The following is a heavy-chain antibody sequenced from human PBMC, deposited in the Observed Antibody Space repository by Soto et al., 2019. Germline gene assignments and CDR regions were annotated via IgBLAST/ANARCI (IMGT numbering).Heavy chain of an antibody. CDR2: IYYSGST. CDR1: SGSISSYY. D-gene: IGHD3-16*01. J-gene: IGHJ4*02. V-gene: IGHV4-59*01. CDR3: ARAWGLYFDY. Sequence: QVQLQESGPGLVKPSETLSLTCTVSSGSISSYYWSWIRQPPGKGLEWIGYIYYSGSTNYNPSLKSRVTISVDTSKNQFSLKLSSVTAADTAVYYCARAWGLYFDYWGQGTLVTVSS.